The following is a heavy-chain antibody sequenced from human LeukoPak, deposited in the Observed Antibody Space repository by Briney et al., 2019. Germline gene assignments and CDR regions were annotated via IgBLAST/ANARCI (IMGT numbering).Heavy chain of an antibody. J-gene: IGHJ5*02. CDR3: ATGLTSSSWYGSLFDP. Sequence: ASVKVSCKASGYTFTSYYMHWVRQAPGQGLEWMGIINPSGGSTSYAQKFQGRVTMTRDTSTSTAYMELSSLRSEDTAVYYCATGLTSSSWYGSLFDPWGQGTLVTVSS. CDR2: INPSGGST. D-gene: IGHD6-13*01. V-gene: IGHV1-46*01. CDR1: GYTFTSYY.